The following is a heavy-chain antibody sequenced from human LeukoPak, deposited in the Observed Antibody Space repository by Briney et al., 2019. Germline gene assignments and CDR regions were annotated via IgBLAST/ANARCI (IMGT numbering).Heavy chain of an antibody. J-gene: IGHJ6*03. Sequence: SETLSLTCNVSGDSINSHHWSWIRHPPRKALEWIGYIYYSGSTTQNPSLQSRVTISVVTSKNKISLKLRSVTAADTAVYYCARSHHWNGYYHYYYMDVWGKGTTVTVSS. D-gene: IGHD3-3*01. CDR2: IYYSGST. CDR1: GDSINSHH. CDR3: ARSHHWNGYYHYYYMDV. V-gene: IGHV4-59*11.